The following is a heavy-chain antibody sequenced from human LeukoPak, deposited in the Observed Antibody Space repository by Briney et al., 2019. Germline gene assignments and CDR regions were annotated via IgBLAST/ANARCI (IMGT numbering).Heavy chain of an antibody. Sequence: GGSLRLSCAASGFTFSSYWMSWVRQAPGKGLEWVANIKQDGSEKYYVDSVKGRFTISRDNAKNSLYLQMNSLRAEDTAVYYCARDFPPFLEWSLFDYWGQGTLVTVSS. CDR3: ARDFPPFLEWSLFDY. D-gene: IGHD3-3*01. CDR1: GFTFSSYW. J-gene: IGHJ4*02. CDR2: IKQDGSEK. V-gene: IGHV3-7*01.